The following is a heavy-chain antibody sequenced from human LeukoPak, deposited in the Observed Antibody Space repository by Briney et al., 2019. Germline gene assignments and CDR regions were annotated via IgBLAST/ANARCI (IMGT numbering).Heavy chain of an antibody. J-gene: IGHJ4*01. V-gene: IGHV3-66*02. D-gene: IGHD3-16*02. Sequence: GGSLRLSCAASGFTVSNYYMSWVRQAPGKGLERVSVIYSDANAFYAGSVKGRFTISRDNSKNTLYLQMNSLRDEDTAVFHCARGLRNYLYAYEYWGQGTLVTVSS. CDR2: IYSDANA. CDR1: GFTVSNYY. CDR3: ARGLRNYLYAYEY.